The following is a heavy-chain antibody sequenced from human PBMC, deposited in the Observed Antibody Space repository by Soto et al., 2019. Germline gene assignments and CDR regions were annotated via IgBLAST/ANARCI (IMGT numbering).Heavy chain of an antibody. V-gene: IGHV2-5*02. CDR1: GFSLSTSGVG. CDR2: IYWEDDK. CDR3: AHDVSTAASNWFDP. Sequence: QITLKESGPTLVKPTQTLTLTCTFSGFSLSTSGVGVGWIRQPPGKALEWLALIYWEDDKRYSPSLKSRLTITKDTSKNQVVLTVTNMDPVDTATYYCAHDVSTAASNWFDPWGQGTLVTVSS. J-gene: IGHJ5*02. D-gene: IGHD6-13*01.